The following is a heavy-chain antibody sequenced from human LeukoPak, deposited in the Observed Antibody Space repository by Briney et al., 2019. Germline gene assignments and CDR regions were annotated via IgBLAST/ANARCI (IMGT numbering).Heavy chain of an antibody. Sequence: GESLKISCQGFGYSFTSYWIGWVRQMRGKGMEWRGVIYPGDLRVRYNPSFQGQVNISVDKSINTAYLQWVSLRASDSAMYYCACRDLTSTWSFPWGQGTLVTVSS. CDR3: ACRDLTSTWSFP. V-gene: IGHV5-51*01. D-gene: IGHD6-13*01. CDR1: GYSFTSYW. CDR2: IYPGDLRV. J-gene: IGHJ5*02.